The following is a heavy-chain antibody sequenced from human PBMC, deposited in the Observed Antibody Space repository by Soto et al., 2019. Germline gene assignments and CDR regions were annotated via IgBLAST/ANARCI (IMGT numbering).Heavy chain of an antibody. V-gene: IGHV4-39*01. CDR3: ARIPWGSYSITFDY. J-gene: IGHJ4*02. Sequence: SETLSLTCTVSGGSISSSSYYWGWIRQPPGKGLEWIGSIYYSGSTYYNPSLKSRVTISVDTSKNQFSLKLSSVTAADTAVYYCARIPWGSYSITFDYWGQGTLVTVSS. CDR2: IYYSGST. D-gene: IGHD1-26*01. CDR1: GGSISSSSYY.